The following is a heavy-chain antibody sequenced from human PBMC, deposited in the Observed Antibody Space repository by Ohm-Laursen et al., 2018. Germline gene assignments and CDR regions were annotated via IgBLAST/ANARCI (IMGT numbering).Heavy chain of an antibody. CDR2: ISSSGSTI. Sequence: LSLTCAVYGGSFSGYYWSWIRQPPGKGLEWVSYISSSGSTIYYADSVKGRFTISRDNAKNSLYLQMNSLRAEDTAVYYCARDPLGMDVWGQGTTVTVSS. V-gene: IGHV3-11*04. CDR3: ARDPLGMDV. CDR1: GGSFSGYY. J-gene: IGHJ6*02.